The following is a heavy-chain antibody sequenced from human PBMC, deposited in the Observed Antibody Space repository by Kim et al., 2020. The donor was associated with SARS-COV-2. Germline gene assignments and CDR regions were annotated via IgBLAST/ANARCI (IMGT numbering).Heavy chain of an antibody. CDR1: GGSVSSGSYY. CDR3: ARAHYDILTGYPNWFDP. CDR2: IYYSGST. Sequence: SETLSLTCTVSGGSVSSGSYYWSWIRQPPGKGLEWIGYIYYSGSTNYNPSLKSRVTISVDTSKNQFSLKLSSVTAADTAVYYCARAHYDILTGYPNWFDP. V-gene: IGHV4-61*01. J-gene: IGHJ5*02. D-gene: IGHD3-9*01.